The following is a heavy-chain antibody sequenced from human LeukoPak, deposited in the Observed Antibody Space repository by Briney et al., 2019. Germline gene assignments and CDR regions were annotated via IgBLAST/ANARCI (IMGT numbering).Heavy chain of an antibody. J-gene: IGHJ4*02. CDR2: IYTSGST. CDR3: ARDGAREYSSEDTLDYFDY. V-gene: IGHV4-4*07. D-gene: IGHD6-6*01. Sequence: SETLSLTYTVSGGSISSYYWSWIRQPAGKGLEWIGRIYTSGSTNYNPSLKSRVTMSVDTSKNQFSLKLSSVTAADTAVYYCARDGAREYSSEDTLDYFDYWGQGTLVTVSS. CDR1: GGSISSYY.